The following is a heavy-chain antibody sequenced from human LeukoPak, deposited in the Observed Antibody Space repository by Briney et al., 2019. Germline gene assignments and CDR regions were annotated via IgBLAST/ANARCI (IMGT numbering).Heavy chain of an antibody. CDR2: IYYSGST. CDR1: GGSISSYY. V-gene: IGHV4-59*01. CDR3: ARSSSSALYYYYGMDV. J-gene: IGHJ6*02. Sequence: SETLSLTCTVPGGSISSYYWSWIRQPPGKGLEWIGYIYYSGSTNYNPSLKSRVTISVDTSKNQFSLKLSSVTAADTAVYYCARSSSSALYYYYGMDVWGQGTTVTVSS. D-gene: IGHD6-13*01.